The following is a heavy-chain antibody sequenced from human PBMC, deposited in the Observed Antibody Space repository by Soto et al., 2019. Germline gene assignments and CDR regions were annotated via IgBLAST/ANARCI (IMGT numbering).Heavy chain of an antibody. CDR2: IYYSGST. CDR3: ARLGAYYQSLGP. V-gene: IGHV4-59*08. J-gene: IGHJ5*02. CDR1: GGSISSYY. D-gene: IGHD2-21*01. Sequence: SETLSLTCTVSGGSISSYYWSWIRQPPGKGLEWIGYIYYSGSTNYNPSLKSRVTISVDTSKNQFSLRLSSVTAADTAVYYCARLGAYYQSLGPWGPGTRVTVSS.